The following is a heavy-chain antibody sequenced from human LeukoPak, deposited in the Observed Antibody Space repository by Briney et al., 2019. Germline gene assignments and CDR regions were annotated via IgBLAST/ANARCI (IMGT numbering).Heavy chain of an antibody. J-gene: IGHJ4*02. CDR3: AKDRRPMARTMNYYFDY. V-gene: IGHV3-23*01. CDR1: GFTFSSYA. CDR2: ISGSGGST. D-gene: IGHD3-10*01. Sequence: GGSLRLSCAASGFTFSSYAMSWVRQAPGKGLEWVSAISGSGGSTYYADSVKGRFTISRDNSKNTLYLQMNSLRAEDTAVYYCAKDRRPMARTMNYYFDYWGQGTLVTVSS.